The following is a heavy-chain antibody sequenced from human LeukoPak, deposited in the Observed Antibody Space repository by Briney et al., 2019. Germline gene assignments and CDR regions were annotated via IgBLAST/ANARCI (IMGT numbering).Heavy chain of an antibody. J-gene: IGHJ6*03. V-gene: IGHV3-33*01. CDR2: IWYDGSNK. D-gene: IGHD4-17*01. CDR3: ARVTVTTETYYYYMDV. Sequence: PGRSLRLSCAASGFTFSSYGMHWVRHAPGKGLEWVAVIWYDGSNKYYADSVKGRFTISRDNSKNTLYLQMNSLRAEDTAVYYCARVTVTTETYYYYMDVWGKGTTVTVSS. CDR1: GFTFSSYG.